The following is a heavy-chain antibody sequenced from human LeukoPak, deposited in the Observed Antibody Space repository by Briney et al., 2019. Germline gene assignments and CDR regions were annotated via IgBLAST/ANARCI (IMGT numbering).Heavy chain of an antibody. J-gene: IGHJ4*02. D-gene: IGHD6-13*01. CDR3: ARGRPLSRGADGAHYDY. CDR1: GGSIGTYY. CDR2: AFYSGST. Sequence: SETLSLTCTVSGGSIGTYYWSWIRQPPGKGLEWIGYAFYSGSTNYNPSLKSRVTISVDTSKNQFSLKLSSVTAADTAVYYCARGRPLSRGADGAHYDYWGQGTLVTVSS. V-gene: IGHV4-59*01.